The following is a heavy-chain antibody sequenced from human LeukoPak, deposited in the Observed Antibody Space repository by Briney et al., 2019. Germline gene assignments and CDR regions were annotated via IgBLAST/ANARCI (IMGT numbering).Heavy chain of an antibody. Sequence: PGGSLRLSCAASGFTLSSYAMHWVRQAPGKGLEWVAVISYDGSNKYYADSVKGRFTISRDNSKNTLYLQMNSLRAEDTAVYYCARDRIHAFDYWGQGTLVTVSS. J-gene: IGHJ4*02. V-gene: IGHV3-30-3*01. CDR2: ISYDGSNK. D-gene: IGHD2/OR15-2a*01. CDR3: ARDRIHAFDY. CDR1: GFTLSSYA.